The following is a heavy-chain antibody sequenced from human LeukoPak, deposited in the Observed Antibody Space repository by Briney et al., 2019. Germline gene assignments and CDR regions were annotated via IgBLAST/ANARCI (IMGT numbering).Heavy chain of an antibody. D-gene: IGHD6-6*01. V-gene: IGHV4-34*01. CDR3: ARGRASSSSYFDY. Sequence: PSETLSLTCAVYGGSFSGYYWSWIRQPPGKGLEWIGEINHSGSTNYNPSLKSRVTIPVDTSKNQFSLKLSSVTAADTAVYYCARGRASSSSYFDYWDQGTLVTVSS. J-gene: IGHJ4*02. CDR1: GGSFSGYY. CDR2: INHSGST.